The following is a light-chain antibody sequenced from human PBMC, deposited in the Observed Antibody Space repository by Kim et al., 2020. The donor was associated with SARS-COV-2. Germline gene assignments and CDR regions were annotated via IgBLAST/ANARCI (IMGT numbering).Light chain of an antibody. Sequence: ASVGDRVTITCRASQSISSWLAWYQQKPGKAPKLLIYKASSLESGVPSRFSGSGSGTEFTLTISSLQPDDFATYYCQQYNSYSGYTFGQGTKLEIK. CDR1: QSISSW. CDR3: QQYNSYSGYT. J-gene: IGKJ2*01. CDR2: KAS. V-gene: IGKV1-5*03.